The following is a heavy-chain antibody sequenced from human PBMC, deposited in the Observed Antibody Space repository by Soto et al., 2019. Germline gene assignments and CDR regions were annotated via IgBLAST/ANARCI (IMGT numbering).Heavy chain of an antibody. D-gene: IGHD5-18*01. V-gene: IGHV3-11*01. Sequence: SLRLSCAASGFTFSDHYMAWIRQSPGKGLEIVAHMIGSGSSDDNGDSVKGRFSIFMENSKNLLFRRAFFLRAEDTAVDCSEGEISYVAGGHLYYGTDVLGQGTADTVS. J-gene: IGHJ6*01. CDR2: MIGSGSSD. CDR1: GFTFSDHY. CDR3: EGEISYVAGGHLYYGTDV.